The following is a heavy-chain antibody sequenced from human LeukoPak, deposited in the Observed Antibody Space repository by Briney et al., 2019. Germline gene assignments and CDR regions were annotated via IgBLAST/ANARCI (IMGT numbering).Heavy chain of an antibody. D-gene: IGHD2-15*01. CDR1: GFTFDDYA. V-gene: IGHV3-43D*03. CDR3: AKAARDYYYYYMDV. CDR2: ISWDGGST. J-gene: IGHJ6*03. Sequence: PGGSLRLSCAASGFTFDDYAMHWVRQAPGKGLEWVSLISWDGGSTYYADSVKGRFTMSRDNSKNSLYLQMNSLRAEDTALYYCAKAARDYYYYYMDVWGKGTTVTVSS.